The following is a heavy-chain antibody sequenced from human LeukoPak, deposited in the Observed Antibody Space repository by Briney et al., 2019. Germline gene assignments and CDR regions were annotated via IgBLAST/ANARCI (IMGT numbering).Heavy chain of an antibody. D-gene: IGHD2-15*01. J-gene: IGHJ5*02. CDR1: GFTFSSYG. CDR2: IRYDGSNK. V-gene: IGHV3-30*02. CDR3: AKDPGSAVAATNWFDP. Sequence: LGGSLRLSCAASGFTFSSYGMHWVRQAPGKGLEWVAFIRYDGSNKYYADSVKGRFTISRDNSKNTLYLQMNSLRAEDTAVYYCAKDPGSAVAATNWFDPWGQGTLVTVSS.